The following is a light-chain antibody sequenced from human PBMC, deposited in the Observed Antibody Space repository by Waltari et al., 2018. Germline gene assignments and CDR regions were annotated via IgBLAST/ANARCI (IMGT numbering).Light chain of an antibody. CDR3: SSHAGSKNYVV. J-gene: IGLJ2*01. CDR2: VVS. CDR1: SSDVGADNY. V-gene: IGLV2-8*01. Sequence: QSVLTQPPSASGSPGQSVTISCTGSSSDVGADNYASWYQQHPGKAPKLMIYVVSKRPSGVPDRFSGSKSGNTASLTVSGLQAEDEADYYCSSHAGSKNYVVFGGGTKLTVL.